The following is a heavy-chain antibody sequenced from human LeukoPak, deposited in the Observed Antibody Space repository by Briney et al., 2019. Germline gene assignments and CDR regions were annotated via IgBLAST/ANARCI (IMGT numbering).Heavy chain of an antibody. D-gene: IGHD3-9*01. CDR3: ASERYFDWLSAFDI. V-gene: IGHV3-48*03. Sequence: GGPLRLSCAASGFTFSSYEMNWVRQAPGKGLEWVSYISSSGSTIYYADSVKGRFTISRDNAKNSLYLQMNSLRAEDTAVYYCASERYFDWLSAFDIWGQGTMVTVSS. J-gene: IGHJ3*02. CDR2: ISSSGSTI. CDR1: GFTFSSYE.